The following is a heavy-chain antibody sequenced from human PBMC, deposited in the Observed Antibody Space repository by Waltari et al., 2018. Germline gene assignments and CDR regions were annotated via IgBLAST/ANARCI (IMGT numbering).Heavy chain of an antibody. V-gene: IGHV1-69*09. CDR1: GGTFSSYA. Sequence: QVQLVQSGAEVKKPGSSVKVSCKASGGTFSSYAISWVRQAPGQGLEWMGRSIPILGIANYAQKCQGRVTITADKSTSTAYMELSSLRSEDTAVYYCARGYCSSTSCNLYGMDVWGQGTTVTVSS. CDR3: ARGYCSSTSCNLYGMDV. D-gene: IGHD2-2*01. CDR2: SIPILGIA. J-gene: IGHJ6*02.